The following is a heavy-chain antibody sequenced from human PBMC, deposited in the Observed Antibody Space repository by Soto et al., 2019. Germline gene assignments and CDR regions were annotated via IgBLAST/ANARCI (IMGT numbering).Heavy chain of an antibody. CDR1: EFLFSDFG. CDR2: ISSDGGTQ. CDR3: ARDFTRLIRTPWLAP. Sequence: GGSLRLSCATSEFLFSDFGMHWVRQTPGKGLEWVAFISSDGGTQYYGDSVKGRFTISRDNDNNTLYLQLSSLRTEDTALYYCARDFTRLIRTPWLAPWGQGTPVTVSS. V-gene: IGHV3-30*03. J-gene: IGHJ5*02. D-gene: IGHD3-3*01.